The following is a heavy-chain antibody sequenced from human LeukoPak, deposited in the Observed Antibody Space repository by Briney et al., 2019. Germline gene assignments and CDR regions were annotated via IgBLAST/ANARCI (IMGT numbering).Heavy chain of an antibody. CDR1: GFTFSSYG. V-gene: IGHV3-7*01. CDR3: ARLFVYGSWAEAFDY. Sequence: GGSLTLSCAASGFTFSSYGMSWVRQAPGKGLEWVANINEDGSEKYYLDSVRGRFTISRDNAKNSLYLQMDSLRAEDTAVYYCARLFVYGSWAEAFDYWGQGALVTVSS. J-gene: IGHJ4*02. D-gene: IGHD3-10*01. CDR2: INEDGSEK.